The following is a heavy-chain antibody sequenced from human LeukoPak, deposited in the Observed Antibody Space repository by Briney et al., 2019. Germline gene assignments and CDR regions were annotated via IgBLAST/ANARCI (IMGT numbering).Heavy chain of an antibody. CDR3: ARDQLVGRWLQLHFDY. Sequence: GASVKVSCKASGYTFTGYYMHWVRQAPGQGLEWMGWINPNSGGTNYAQKFQGRVTMTRDTSISTAYMELSRLRSDDTAVYYCARDQLVGRWLQLHFDYWGQGTLVTVSS. CDR2: INPNSGGT. J-gene: IGHJ4*02. V-gene: IGHV1-2*02. CDR1: GYTFTGYY. D-gene: IGHD5-24*01.